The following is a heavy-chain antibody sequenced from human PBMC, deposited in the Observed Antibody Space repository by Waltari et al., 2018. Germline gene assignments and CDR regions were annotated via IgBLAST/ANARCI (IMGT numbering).Heavy chain of an antibody. CDR2: IGFDGNKK. CDR3: ATGIAAPGIFDY. J-gene: IGHJ4*02. CDR1: GFTFSNYG. D-gene: IGHD6-13*01. Sequence: QVQLVESGGGVVQPGRSLRLSCEASGFTFSNYGMHWVRQAPGKGLEWVTVIGFDGNKKLYVDSVKGRFTISRDNSKNTLYLQMDSLRKEDTAMCYCATGIAAPGIFDYWGRGTLVTVSS. V-gene: IGHV3-33*08.